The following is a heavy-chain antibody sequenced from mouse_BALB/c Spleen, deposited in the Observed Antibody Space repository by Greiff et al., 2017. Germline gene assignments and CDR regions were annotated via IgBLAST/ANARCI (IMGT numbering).Heavy chain of an antibody. CDR2: ISSGSSTI. J-gene: IGHJ4*01. CDR1: GFTFSSFG. CDR3: ARLDYDYAMDY. D-gene: IGHD2-4*01. Sequence: EVKVVESGGGLVQPGGSRKLSCAASGFTFSSFGMHWVRQAPEKGLEWVAYISSGSSTIYYADTVKGRFTISRDNPKNTLFLQMTSLRSEDTAMYYCARLDYDYAMDYWGQGTSVTVSS. V-gene: IGHV5-17*02.